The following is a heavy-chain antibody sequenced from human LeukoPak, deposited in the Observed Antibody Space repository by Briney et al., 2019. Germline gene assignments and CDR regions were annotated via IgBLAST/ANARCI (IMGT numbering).Heavy chain of an antibody. D-gene: IGHD3-3*01. CDR3: AREAAHFGDAFDI. CDR1: GYSISSGYY. J-gene: IGHJ3*02. Sequence: SETLSLTCTVSGYSISSGYYWGWIRQPPGKGLEWIGSIYHSGSTYYNPSLKSRVTISVDTSKNQFSLKLSSVTAADTAVYYCAREAAHFGDAFDIWGQGTMVTVSS. V-gene: IGHV4-38-2*02. CDR2: IYHSGST.